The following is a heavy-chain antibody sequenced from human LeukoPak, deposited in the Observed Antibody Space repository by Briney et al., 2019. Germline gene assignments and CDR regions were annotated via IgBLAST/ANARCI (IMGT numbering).Heavy chain of an antibody. J-gene: IGHJ2*01. D-gene: IGHD6-19*01. CDR1: GGSVSGTTYY. V-gene: IGHV4-34*01. CDR2: INHSGST. CDR3: ARGPILQWLVNWYFDL. Sequence: SETLSLTCTVSGGSVSGTTYYWSWIRQPPGKGLEWIGEINHSGSTNYNPSLRSRVTISVDTSKNQFSLKLSSVTAADTAVYYCARGPILQWLVNWYFDLWGRGTLVTVSS.